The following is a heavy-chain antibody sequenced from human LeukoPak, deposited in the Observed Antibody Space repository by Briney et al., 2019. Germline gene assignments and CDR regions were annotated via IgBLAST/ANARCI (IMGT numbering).Heavy chain of an antibody. Sequence: PSETLSLTCAVYGGSFSGYYWSWIRQPPGKGLEWIGEINHSGSTNYNPSLKSRVTISVDTSKNQFSPKLSSVTAADTAVYYCARGARAGWNYDWFDPWGQGTLVTVSS. D-gene: IGHD1-7*01. CDR1: GGSFSGYY. CDR2: INHSGST. J-gene: IGHJ5*02. CDR3: ARGARAGWNYDWFDP. V-gene: IGHV4-34*01.